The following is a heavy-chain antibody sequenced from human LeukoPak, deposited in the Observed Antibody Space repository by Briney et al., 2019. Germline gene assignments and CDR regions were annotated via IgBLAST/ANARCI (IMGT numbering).Heavy chain of an antibody. V-gene: IGHV1-2*02. D-gene: IGHD6-25*01. J-gene: IGHJ4*02. CDR1: GYTFTGYY. Sequence: ASVKVSCKASGYTFTGYYIHWVRQAPGQGLEWMGWINPNGGGTNYAQKFQGRVTMTRDTSISTAYMELSRLRSDDTDVYYCARGGYGGANSGTLDSWGQGTLVTVSS. CDR3: ARGGYGGANSGTLDS. CDR2: INPNGGGT.